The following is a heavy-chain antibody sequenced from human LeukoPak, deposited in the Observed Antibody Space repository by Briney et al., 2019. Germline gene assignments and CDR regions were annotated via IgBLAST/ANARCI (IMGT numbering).Heavy chain of an antibody. V-gene: IGHV3-7*01. Sequence: PGGSLRLSCAASGFTFSSYWMSWVRQAPGKGLEWVANIKQDGSEKYYVDSVKGRFTISRDNAKNSLYLQMNSLRAEDTAVYYCARDRGSGWHTFDYWGQGTLVTVSS. CDR2: IKQDGSEK. CDR3: ARDRGSGWHTFDY. CDR1: GFTFSSYW. J-gene: IGHJ4*02. D-gene: IGHD6-19*01.